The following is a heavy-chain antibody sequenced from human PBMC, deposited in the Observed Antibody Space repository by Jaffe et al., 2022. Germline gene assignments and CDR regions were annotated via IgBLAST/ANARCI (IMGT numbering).Heavy chain of an antibody. Sequence: QVQLQQWGAGLLKPSETLSLTCAVYGGSFSGYYWSWIRQPPGKGLEWIGEINHSGSTNYNPSLKSRVTISVDTSKNQFSLKLSSVTAADTAVYYCARNYYGPRRGSLYMDVWGKGTTVTVSS. CDR2: INHSGST. V-gene: IGHV4-34*01. J-gene: IGHJ6*03. CDR3: ARNYYGPRRGSLYMDV. D-gene: IGHD3-10*01. CDR1: GGSFSGYY.